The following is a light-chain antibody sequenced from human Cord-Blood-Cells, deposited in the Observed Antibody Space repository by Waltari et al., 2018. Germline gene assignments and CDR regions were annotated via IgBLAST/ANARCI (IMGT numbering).Light chain of an antibody. Sequence: QSALTQPAPVSGSPGQSITISCTGTSSDVGGYTYVSWYQQHPGKAPKLMIYDVSNRPSGVSNRFSGSKSGNTASLTISGLQAEDEADYYCSSYTSSSTPLFGGGTKLTVL. CDR2: DVS. V-gene: IGLV2-14*01. J-gene: IGLJ3*02. CDR3: SSYTSSSTPL. CDR1: SSDVGGYTY.